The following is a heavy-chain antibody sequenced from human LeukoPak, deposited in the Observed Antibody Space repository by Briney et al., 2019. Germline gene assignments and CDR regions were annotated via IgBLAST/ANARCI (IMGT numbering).Heavy chain of an antibody. CDR2: ISGSGGNT. V-gene: IGHV3-23*01. D-gene: IGHD5-12*01. J-gene: IGHJ4*02. CDR1: GFTFSTYA. Sequence: GGSLRLSCAASGFTFSTYAMTWVRQAPEKGLEWVSGISGSGGNTFYADSVKGRFTISRDNSNNMLYLQMSSLRAEDTAVYYCVKDGYSGSHPGAFDYWGQGTLVTVSS. CDR3: VKDGYSGSHPGAFDY.